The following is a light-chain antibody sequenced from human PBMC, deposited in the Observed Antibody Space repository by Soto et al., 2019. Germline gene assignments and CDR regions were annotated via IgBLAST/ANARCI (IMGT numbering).Light chain of an antibody. CDR2: AAS. CDR3: QQSNSIPHT. Sequence: DIQMTQSPSSLSASVGDRVTITCRASQSISSYLNWYQQKPGKAPKLLIYAASSLQSGFPSRFTGSGSGTDFPLTISSLQPEDFATYYGQQSNSIPHTFGQGTKLEIK. CDR1: QSISSY. J-gene: IGKJ2*01. V-gene: IGKV1-39*01.